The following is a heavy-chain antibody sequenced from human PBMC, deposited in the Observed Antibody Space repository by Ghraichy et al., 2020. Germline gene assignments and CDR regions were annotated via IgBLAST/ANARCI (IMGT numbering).Heavy chain of an antibody. D-gene: IGHD5-18*01. CDR1: GGSFSGYY. J-gene: IGHJ6*02. Sequence: TLSLTCAVSGGSFSGYYWSWIRQPPGKGLEWIGEINHSGSTNYNPSLKSRVTISVDTSKNQFSLMLSSVTAADTAVYYCASTRVWSYGYLGVWGQGTTVTVSS. V-gene: IGHV4-34*01. CDR2: INHSGST. CDR3: ASTRVWSYGYLGV.